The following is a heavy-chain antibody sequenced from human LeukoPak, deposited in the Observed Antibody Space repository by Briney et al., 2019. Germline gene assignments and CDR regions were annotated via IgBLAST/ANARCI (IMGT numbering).Heavy chain of an antibody. V-gene: IGHV1-24*01. CDR1: GYTFTGYY. CDR2: FDPEDGET. CDR3: ATRPIDYGDYGREMWAAY. J-gene: IGHJ4*02. Sequence: GASVKVSCKASGYTFTGYYMHWVRRAPGKGLEWMGGFDPEDGETIYAQKFQGRVTMTEDTSTDTAYMELSSLRSEDTAVYYCATRPIDYGDYGREMWAAYWGQGTLVTVSS. D-gene: IGHD4-17*01.